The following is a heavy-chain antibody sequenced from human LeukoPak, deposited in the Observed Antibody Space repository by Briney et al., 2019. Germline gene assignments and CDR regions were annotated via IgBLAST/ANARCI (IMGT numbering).Heavy chain of an antibody. D-gene: IGHD3-9*01. Sequence: PSETLSLTCTVSGGSISSYYWSWIRQPPEKGLEWIGYIYYSGSTNYNPSLKSRVTISVDTSKNQFSLKLSSVTAADTAVYYCARVLRYFDWLPFDYWGQGTLVTVSS. V-gene: IGHV4-59*01. CDR2: IYYSGST. CDR3: ARVLRYFDWLPFDY. CDR1: GGSISSYY. J-gene: IGHJ4*02.